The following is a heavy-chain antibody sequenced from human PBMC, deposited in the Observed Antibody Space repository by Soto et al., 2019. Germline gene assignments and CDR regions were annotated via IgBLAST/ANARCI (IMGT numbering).Heavy chain of an antibody. Sequence: QVQLVESGGGEVQPGRSLTVSCAASGFTFSTYDMHLVRQTPGKGLEWVAVISYDGTNKFYSDSVKGRFTISRDNFKNPLTLQMNSLRADDTAVYSCAKDLQSYGDYDYYCYGMDVWGLGTRVTVSS. J-gene: IGHJ6*02. D-gene: IGHD4-17*01. V-gene: IGHV3-30*18. CDR3: AKDLQSYGDYDYYCYGMDV. CDR1: GFTFSTYD. CDR2: ISYDGTNK.